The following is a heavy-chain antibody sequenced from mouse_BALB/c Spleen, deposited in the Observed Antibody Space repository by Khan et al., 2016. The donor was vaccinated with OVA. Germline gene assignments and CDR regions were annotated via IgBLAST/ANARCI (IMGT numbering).Heavy chain of an antibody. D-gene: IGHD1-1*01. J-gene: IGHJ2*01. CDR2: INTSTGYT. CDR3: ARRGLRGDFDY. CDR1: GYTFINYW. V-gene: IGHV1-7*01. Sequence: QIQLVQSGAELAKPGASVKMSCKASGYTFINYWILWVKQRPGQGLEWIGYINTSTGYTEYNQNFKDKATLTADKSSSTAYMQLSSLTSEDSAVYYCARRGLRGDFDYWGQGTTLTVSA.